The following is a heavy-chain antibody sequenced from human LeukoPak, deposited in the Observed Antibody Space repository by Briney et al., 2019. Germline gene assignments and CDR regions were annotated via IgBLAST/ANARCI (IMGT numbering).Heavy chain of an antibody. V-gene: IGHV4-61*01. CDR3: ARAYYYDSNDY. CDR1: GGSVSSGSYY. CDR2: IYYSGST. J-gene: IGHJ4*02. D-gene: IGHD3-22*01. Sequence: SSETLSLTCTVSGGSVSSGSYYWSWIRQPPGKGLEWIGYIYYSGSTNYNPSLKSRVTISVDTSKNQFSLKLSSVTAADTAVYYCARAYYYDSNDYWGQGTLVTVSS.